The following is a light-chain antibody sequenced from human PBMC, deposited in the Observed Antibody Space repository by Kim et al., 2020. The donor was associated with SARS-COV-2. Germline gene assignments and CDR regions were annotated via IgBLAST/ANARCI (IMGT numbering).Light chain of an antibody. V-gene: IGLV3-21*04. CDR2: SDS. J-gene: IGLJ3*02. Sequence: APGKTARITCGGNNIGSKSVHWYPQKPGQAPVLVIYSDSDRPSGIPERFSGSNSGNTATLTISRVEAGDEADYYCQVWDSSSDHPVFGGGTKLTVL. CDR1: NIGSKS. CDR3: QVWDSSSDHPV.